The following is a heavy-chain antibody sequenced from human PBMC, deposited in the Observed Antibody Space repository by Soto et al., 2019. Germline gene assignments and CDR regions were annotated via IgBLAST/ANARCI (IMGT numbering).Heavy chain of an antibody. Sequence: QVQLVESGGGVVQPGGSLRLSCTASGFTFSSYGMHWVRQAPGKGLQWVAVIPHDGTYQYYLDSVKVRFTISRDNSKDTLYLQMNSLRVEDTAVYYCVRDDDNLDNGLDHWGQGTLVTVSS. J-gene: IGHJ4*02. D-gene: IGHD1-1*01. CDR2: IPHDGTYQ. CDR1: GFTFSSYG. V-gene: IGHV3-30*19. CDR3: VRDDDNLDNGLDH.